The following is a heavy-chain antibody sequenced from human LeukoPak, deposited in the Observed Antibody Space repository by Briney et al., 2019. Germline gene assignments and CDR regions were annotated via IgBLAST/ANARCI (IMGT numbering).Heavy chain of an antibody. CDR3: ARDSRFYTSYNCHCESLDI. CDR2: IKEDGSQK. D-gene: IGHD1-1*01. Sequence: GGSLRLSCAASGFTFSDYWMSWVRQSPGKGLEWVANIKEDGSQKYYVDSVRGRFTISRDNAKNSLFLQMDSLRAEDTAVYYCARDSRFYTSYNCHCESLDIRVEGTMLAVTS. J-gene: IGHJ3*02. CDR1: GFTFSDYW. V-gene: IGHV3-7*01.